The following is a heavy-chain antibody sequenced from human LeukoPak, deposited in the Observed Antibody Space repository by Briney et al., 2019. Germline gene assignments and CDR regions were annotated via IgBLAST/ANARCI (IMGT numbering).Heavy chain of an antibody. CDR1: GFTSSSYG. J-gene: IGHJ2*01. Sequence: AGGSLRLSCAASGFTSSSYGMHWVRQAPGKGLEWVAVIWYDGSNKYYADSVKGRFTISRDNSKNTLYLQMNSLRAEDTAVYYCAGGSYYFDLWGRGTLVTVSS. CDR2: IWYDGSNK. D-gene: IGHD1-26*01. CDR3: AGGSYYFDL. V-gene: IGHV3-33*01.